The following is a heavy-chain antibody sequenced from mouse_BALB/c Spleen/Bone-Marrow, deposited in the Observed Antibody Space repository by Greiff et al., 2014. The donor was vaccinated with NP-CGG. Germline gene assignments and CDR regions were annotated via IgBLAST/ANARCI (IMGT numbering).Heavy chain of an antibody. CDR3: ARHRVPHWYFDV. V-gene: IGHV5-6*01. D-gene: IGHD2-14*01. Sequence: EVQLQQSGGDLVKPGGSLKLSCAASGFTFSSYGMSWVRQTPDKRLEWVATISSGGSYTYYPDSVKGRFTISRDNAKNTLYLQMSSLKSEDTAMYYCARHRVPHWYFDVWGAGTTVTVSS. J-gene: IGHJ1*01. CDR1: GFTFSSYG. CDR2: ISSGGSYT.